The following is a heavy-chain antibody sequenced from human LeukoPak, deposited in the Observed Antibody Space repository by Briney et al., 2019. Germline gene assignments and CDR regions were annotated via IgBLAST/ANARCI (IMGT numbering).Heavy chain of an antibody. CDR3: AKYLSAKGPPYALEV. Sequence: PGGSLRLSCAASEFTFRSYAMQWVRQAPGKGLEWVSGISGSGDSTFYADSVKGRFTISRDNSKNTLYLQMNSLRAEDTAVYYCAKYLSAKGPPYALEVWGQGTTDTVSS. CDR2: ISGSGDST. J-gene: IGHJ6*02. CDR1: EFTFRSYA. V-gene: IGHV3-23*01.